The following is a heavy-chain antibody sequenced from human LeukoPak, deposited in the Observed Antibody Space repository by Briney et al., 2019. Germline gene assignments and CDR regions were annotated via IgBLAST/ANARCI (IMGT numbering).Heavy chain of an antibody. CDR1: GYTFTSYD. CDR2: MNPNSGNT. Sequence: ASVKVSCKASGYTFTSYDINWVRQATGQGLEWMGWMNPNSGNTGYAQKFQGRVTMTRNTSISTAYMELSSLRSEDTAVYYCARAIVVVPAAISGFDYWGQGTLVTVSS. D-gene: IGHD2-2*01. V-gene: IGHV1-8*01. J-gene: IGHJ4*02. CDR3: ARAIVVVPAAISGFDY.